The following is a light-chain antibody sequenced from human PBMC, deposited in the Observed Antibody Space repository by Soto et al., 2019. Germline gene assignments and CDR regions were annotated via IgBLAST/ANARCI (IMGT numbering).Light chain of an antibody. CDR3: QHYYNWPLT. CDR1: QSVSNN. Sequence: EIVMTQSPATLSLSPGEKATLSCRASQSVSNNLAWYQQKPGQPPKLLIYFASTRDTGIPDRFSGSGSGTEFTLTISSLQSEDDATYYCQHYYNWPLTFGGGTKVETK. V-gene: IGKV3-15*01. J-gene: IGKJ4*01. CDR2: FAS.